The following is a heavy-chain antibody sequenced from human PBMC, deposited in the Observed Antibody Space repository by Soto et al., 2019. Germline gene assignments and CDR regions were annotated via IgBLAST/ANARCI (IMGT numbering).Heavy chain of an antibody. CDR3: ARVGTYYYGSGGYSNLGWFDP. D-gene: IGHD3-10*01. CDR1: GYSFTSYW. Sequence: PGESLKISCKGSGYSFTSYWIGWVRQMPGKGLEWMGIIYPGDSDTRYSPSFQGQVTISADKSISTAYLQWSSLKASDTAMYYCARVGTYYYGSGGYSNLGWFDPWGQGTLVTVSS. J-gene: IGHJ5*02. CDR2: IYPGDSDT. V-gene: IGHV5-51*01.